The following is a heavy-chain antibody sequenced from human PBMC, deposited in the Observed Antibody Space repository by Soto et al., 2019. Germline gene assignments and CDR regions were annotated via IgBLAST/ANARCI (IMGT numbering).Heavy chain of an antibody. CDR3: VRDHDWAFDI. CDR1: GYTLSDYS. J-gene: IGHJ3*02. V-gene: IGHV3-48*02. D-gene: IGHD3-9*01. CDR2: FGTSRKYI. Sequence: EVQLVESGGGLVQPGGSLRLSCAASGYTLSDYSMNLVRQAPGKGLEWVSYFGTSRKYIFYADSVRGRFTISRDDAKNSVYLQMNSLRDEDTAVYYCVRDHDWAFDIWGQGTLVTVSS.